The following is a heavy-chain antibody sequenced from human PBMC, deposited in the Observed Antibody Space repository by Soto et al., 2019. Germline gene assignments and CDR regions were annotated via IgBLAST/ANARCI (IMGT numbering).Heavy chain of an antibody. D-gene: IGHD3-22*01. CDR1: GFTFSNYA. Sequence: EVQLLDSGGDLVQPGGSLRLSCAASGFTFSNYAMSWVRQAPGKGLEWVSAIGGSGDWTYYADSVKGRFTISRDNSKNPLSLQMIGLRAEDAAVYYCARGGGTYGSDTSAYSAFDYWAQGTLVTVSS. J-gene: IGHJ4*02. CDR2: IGGSGDWT. CDR3: ARGGGTYGSDTSAYSAFDY. V-gene: IGHV3-23*01.